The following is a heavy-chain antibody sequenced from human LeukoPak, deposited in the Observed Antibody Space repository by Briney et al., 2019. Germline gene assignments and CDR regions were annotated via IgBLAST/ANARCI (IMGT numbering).Heavy chain of an antibody. J-gene: IGHJ3*02. CDR2: ISSGSSTI. D-gene: IGHD1-26*01. CDR3: ARDRSGNYYLNDAFDI. CDR1: GFTFSTYS. V-gene: IGHV3-48*01. Sequence: SGGSLRLSCAASGFTFSTYSMNWVRQSPGKRLEWVSYISSGSSTIYYADSVKGRFTISRDNAKNSLYLQMNSLRAEDTAVYYCARDRSGNYYLNDAFDIWGQGTMVTVSS.